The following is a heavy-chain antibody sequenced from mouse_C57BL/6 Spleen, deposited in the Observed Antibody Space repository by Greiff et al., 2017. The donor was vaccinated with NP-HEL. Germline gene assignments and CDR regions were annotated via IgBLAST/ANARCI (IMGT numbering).Heavy chain of an antibody. V-gene: IGHV3-6*01. CDR3: ARDSSGPWFAY. Sequence: DVKLQESGPGLVKPSQSLSLTCSVTGYSITSGYYWNWIRQFPGNKLEWMGYISYDGSNNYNPSLKNRISITLDTSKNQFFLKLNAVTTEDTATYYCARDSSGPWFAYWGQGTLVTVSA. J-gene: IGHJ3*01. CDR1: GYSITSGYY. D-gene: IGHD3-2*02. CDR2: ISYDGSN.